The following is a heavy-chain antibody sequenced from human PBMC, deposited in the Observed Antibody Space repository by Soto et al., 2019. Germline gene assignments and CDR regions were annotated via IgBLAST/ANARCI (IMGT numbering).Heavy chain of an antibody. CDR2: ISGNGGST. CDR1: GFTFSSYA. J-gene: IGHJ4*02. D-gene: IGHD3-16*02. V-gene: IGHV3-23*01. Sequence: EVQLLESGGALVHPGGSLRLSCGASGFTFSSYAMHWVRQAPGRGLEWVATISGNGGSTWFADSVKGRFTISRDNAMNTLYLQMGSLRADDTAVCDCAKVRVLISFGGVIDAVDYWGQGPLVTVSS. CDR3: AKVRVLISFGGVIDAVDY.